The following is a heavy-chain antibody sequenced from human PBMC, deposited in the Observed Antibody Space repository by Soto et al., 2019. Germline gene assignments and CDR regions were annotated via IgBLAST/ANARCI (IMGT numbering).Heavy chain of an antibody. CDR3: ARFLWSDTSLYYFHY. D-gene: IGHD3-3*01. CDR2: INRDDDK. V-gene: IGHV2-5*02. J-gene: IGHJ4*02. Sequence: QITLKESGPTLVKPTQTLTLTCTFPGFSLTGSGVGVGWIRQSPGNALEWLALINRDDDKRDSPSLKISLPITNDTSKNQVAPTMTNMDPVYTATYYCARFLWSDTSLYYFHYWGQGTLVTVSS. CDR1: GFSLTGSGVG.